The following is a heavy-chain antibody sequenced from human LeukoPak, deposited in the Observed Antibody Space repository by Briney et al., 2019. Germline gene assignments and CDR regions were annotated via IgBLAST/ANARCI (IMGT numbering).Heavy chain of an antibody. V-gene: IGHV6-1*01. D-gene: IGHD3-10*01. CDR1: GDSVSSNSAA. CDR3: ARAYGGGELLWFGELSFDAFDI. CDR2: TYYRSKWYN. Sequence: SQTLSLTCAISGDSVSSNSAAWNWIRQSPSRGLEWLGRTYYRSKWYNDYAVSVKSRITINPDTSKNQFSLQLNSVTPEDTAVYYCARAYGGGELLWFGELSFDAFDIWGQGTMVTVSS. J-gene: IGHJ3*02.